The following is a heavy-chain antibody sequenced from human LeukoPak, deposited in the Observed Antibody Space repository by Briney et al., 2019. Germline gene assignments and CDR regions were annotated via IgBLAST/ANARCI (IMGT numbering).Heavy chain of an antibody. D-gene: IGHD3-22*01. J-gene: IGHJ4*02. V-gene: IGHV1-69*13. Sequence: ASVKVSCKASGGTFSSYAISWVRQAPGQGLEWIGGIIPIFGTANYAQKFQGRVTITADESTSTAYMELSSLRSEDTAVYYCASQTSSGYYYGVYFDYWGQGTLVTVSS. CDR2: IIPIFGTA. CDR1: GGTFSSYA. CDR3: ASQTSSGYYYGVYFDY.